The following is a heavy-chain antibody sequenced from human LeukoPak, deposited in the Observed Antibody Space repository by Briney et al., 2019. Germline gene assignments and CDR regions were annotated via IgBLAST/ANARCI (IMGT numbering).Heavy chain of an antibody. J-gene: IGHJ4*02. CDR3: ARGKTYYGSSGSFDS. CDR1: GGSISSHC. D-gene: IGHD3-22*01. Sequence: SETLSLTCSVSGGSISSHCWSWIRQPPGKGLECIGYIYYSGSTNYNPSLKSRVTISVDTSKNHFSLKLTSVTAADTAVYYCARGKTYYGSSGSFDSWGQGTLVTVSS. CDR2: IYYSGST. V-gene: IGHV4-59*11.